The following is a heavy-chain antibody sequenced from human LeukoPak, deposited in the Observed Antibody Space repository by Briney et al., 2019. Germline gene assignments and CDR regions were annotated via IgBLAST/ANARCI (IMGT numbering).Heavy chain of an antibody. CDR2: IYSSGST. J-gene: IGHJ3*02. V-gene: IGHV4-61*02. CDR1: GGSISSGIYW. D-gene: IGHD2-2*01. Sequence: SQTLSLTCTVSGGSISSGIYWWSWIRQPAGKGLEWIGRIYSSGSTNYNPSLKSRVTVSVDTSKNHFSLKLSSVTAADTAVYYCARVDCSSTSCYVYGAFDIWGQGTMVTVSS. CDR3: ARVDCSSTSCYVYGAFDI.